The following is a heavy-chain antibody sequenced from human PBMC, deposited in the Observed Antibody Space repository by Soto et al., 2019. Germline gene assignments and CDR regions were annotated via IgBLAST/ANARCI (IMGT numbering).Heavy chain of an antibody. D-gene: IGHD3-3*02. J-gene: IGHJ5*02. CDR3: AFVRSLFGAQGRFDP. Sequence: ASVKVSCKASGYTFTSYDINWVRQATGQGLEWMGWMNPNSGNTGYAQKFQGRVTMTRNTSISTAYMELSSLRSDDTAVYYCAFVRSLFGAQGRFDPWGQGSLVPGSS. CDR1: GYTFTSYD. CDR2: MNPNSGNT. V-gene: IGHV1-8*01.